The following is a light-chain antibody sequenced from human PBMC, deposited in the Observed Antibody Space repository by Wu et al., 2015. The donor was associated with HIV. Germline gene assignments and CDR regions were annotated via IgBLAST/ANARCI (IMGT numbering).Light chain of an antibody. CDR2: DSS. CDR1: QNIGNN. V-gene: IGKV3-11*01. J-gene: IGKJ4*01. Sequence: IVMTQSPATLSVSPGERVTLSCRASQNIGNNLAWYQHKPGQAPRLLICDSSTRATGVPARFSGSGSGTDFTLTISSLETEDFAVYYCQQRRNSPLTFGGGTK. CDR3: QQRRNSPLT.